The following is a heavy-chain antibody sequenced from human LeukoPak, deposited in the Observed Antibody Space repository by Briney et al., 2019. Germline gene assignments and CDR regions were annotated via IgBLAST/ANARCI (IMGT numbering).Heavy chain of an antibody. V-gene: IGHV3-53*01. CDR2: IYNGGTT. D-gene: IGHD3-22*01. CDR1: GFTVSGNC. J-gene: IGHJ4*02. Sequence: GGSLRLSCAVSGFTVSGNCMSWVRQAPGKGREWVSLIYNGGTTDYADSVRGRFTISRDNSKNTVYLQMDSLRAEDTALYFCARRAGDYSHPYDYWGQGTLVTVS. CDR3: ARRAGDYSHPYDY.